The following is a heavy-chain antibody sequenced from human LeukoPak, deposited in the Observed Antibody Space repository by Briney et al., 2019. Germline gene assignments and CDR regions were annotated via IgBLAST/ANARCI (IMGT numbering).Heavy chain of an antibody. CDR2: INPSGGST. CDR1: GYTFTSYY. D-gene: IGHD1-26*01. CDR3: ARGGVGATAFDY. Sequence: GASVKVSCKASGYTFTSYYMHWVRQAPGQGLEWMGIINPSGGSTSYARKFQGRVTMTRDMSTSTVYMELSSLRSEDTAVYYCARGGVGATAFDYWGQGTLVTVSS. V-gene: IGHV1-46*01. J-gene: IGHJ4*02.